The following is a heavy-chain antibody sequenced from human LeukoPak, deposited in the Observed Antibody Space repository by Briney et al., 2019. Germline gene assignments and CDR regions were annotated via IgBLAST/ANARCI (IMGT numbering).Heavy chain of an antibody. Sequence: GGSLRLSCAASRFTFYDYAMHWVRHAPGKGLEWVSVISGSGGTTFYADSVKCRFTISRDNSKNSLYLQMNSLRIEDTALYYCAKRGNYNYFDSWGQGTLVTVSS. J-gene: IGHJ4*02. CDR2: ISGSGGTT. CDR1: RFTFYDYA. V-gene: IGHV3-43*02. D-gene: IGHD5-24*01. CDR3: AKRGNYNYFDS.